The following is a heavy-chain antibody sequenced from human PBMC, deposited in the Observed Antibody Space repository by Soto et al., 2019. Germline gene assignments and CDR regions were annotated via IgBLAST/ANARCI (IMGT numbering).Heavy chain of an antibody. J-gene: IGHJ4*02. CDR2: IIPIFGTA. D-gene: IGHD6-25*01. CDR3: ARAVAAAADFDY. Sequence: SVKVSCKASGGTFSSYAISWVRQAPGQGLEWMGGIIPIFGTAKYSQKFQGRVTITRDTSASTAYMELSSLRSEDTAVYYCARAVAAAADFDYWGQGTLVTAPQ. CDR1: GGTFSSYA. V-gene: IGHV1-69*05.